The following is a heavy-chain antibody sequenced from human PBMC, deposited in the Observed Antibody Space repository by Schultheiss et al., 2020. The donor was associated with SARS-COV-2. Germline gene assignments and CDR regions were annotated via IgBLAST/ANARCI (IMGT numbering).Heavy chain of an antibody. V-gene: IGHV3-33*01. CDR2: IWCDGGKN. CDR3: TSGVGATYHFDY. Sequence: GESLKISCAASGFSLSMYGMHWVRQAPGKGLEWVACIWCDGGKNNYEDSVKGRFTISRDNSKNTLHLQMESLRAEDTAVYYCTSGVGATYHFDYWGLGTLVTVSS. J-gene: IGHJ4*02. CDR1: GFSLSMYG. D-gene: IGHD1-26*01.